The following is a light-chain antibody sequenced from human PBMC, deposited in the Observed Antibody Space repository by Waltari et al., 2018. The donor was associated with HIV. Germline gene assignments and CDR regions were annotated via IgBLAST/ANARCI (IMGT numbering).Light chain of an antibody. J-gene: IGKJ3*01. CDR3: QQYGSSRGT. CDR2: GAS. CDR1: QSVSSSS. V-gene: IGKV3-20*01. Sequence: EIVLTQSPGTLSLSPGAIATLSCRASQSVSSSSLAWYQQKPGQAPRLLIYGASTRATDIPDRFSGSGSGTDFTLTISRLEPEDFAVYYCQQYGSSRGTFGPGTKVDIK.